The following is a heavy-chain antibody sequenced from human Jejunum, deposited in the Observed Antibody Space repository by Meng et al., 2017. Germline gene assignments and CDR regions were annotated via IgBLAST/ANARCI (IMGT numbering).Heavy chain of an antibody. CDR1: GGSFSGYY. Sequence: QVQLQQWGAGLLKPSETLSLTCAVYGGSFSGYYWTWIRQPPGKGLEWIGEINHSGSTNYNPSLKSRVTISMDKSKKEFSLRLASVTAADTALYYCVRGRDPMVVGELDPWGQGTLVTVSS. D-gene: IGHD2-15*01. V-gene: IGHV4-34*01. CDR2: INHSGST. J-gene: IGHJ5*02. CDR3: VRGRDPMVVGELDP.